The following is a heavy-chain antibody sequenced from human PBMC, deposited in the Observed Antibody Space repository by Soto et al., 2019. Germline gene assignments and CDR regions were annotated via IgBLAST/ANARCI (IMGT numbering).Heavy chain of an antibody. CDR2: INTDGSGT. V-gene: IGHV3-74*01. Sequence: EVQLVESGGGLVQPGGSLRLSCAGSGFTFRTYWMHWVRQVAGKGLEWVSHINTDGSGTSYADSVKGRFTISRDNAKNTLYLQMNNLRAEDTALYHCASTTVGGFDRWGQGTLVTVSS. CDR3: ASTTVGGFDR. D-gene: IGHD3-16*01. J-gene: IGHJ5*02. CDR1: GFTFRTYW.